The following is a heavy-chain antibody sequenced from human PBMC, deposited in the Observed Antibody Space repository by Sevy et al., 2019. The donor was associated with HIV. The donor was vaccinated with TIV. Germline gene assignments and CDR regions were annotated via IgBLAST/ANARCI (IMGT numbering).Heavy chain of an antibody. CDR3: ARDRSVVVPAAIVWFDP. D-gene: IGHD2-2*01. Sequence: GGSLRLSCAASGFTFSSYWMSWVRQAPGKGLEWVANIKQDGSEKYYVDSVKGRFTISRDNAKNSLYLQMNSLRAEDTAGYYCARDRSVVVPAAIVWFDPWGQGTLVTVSS. CDR1: GFTFSSYW. J-gene: IGHJ5*02. V-gene: IGHV3-7*01. CDR2: IKQDGSEK.